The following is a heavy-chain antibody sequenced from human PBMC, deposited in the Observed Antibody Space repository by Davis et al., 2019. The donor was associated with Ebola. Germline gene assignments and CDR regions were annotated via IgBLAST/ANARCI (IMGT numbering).Heavy chain of an antibody. J-gene: IGHJ3*02. D-gene: IGHD1-26*01. CDR1: GYTFTSYD. V-gene: IGHV1-46*01. CDR2: INPSGGST. Sequence: ASVKVSCKASGYTFTSYDINWVRQAPGQGLEWMGIINPSGGSTSYAQKFQGRVTMTRDTSTSTAYMELSSLRSEDTAVYYCARESSTRRDAFDIWGQGTMVTVSS. CDR3: ARESSTRRDAFDI.